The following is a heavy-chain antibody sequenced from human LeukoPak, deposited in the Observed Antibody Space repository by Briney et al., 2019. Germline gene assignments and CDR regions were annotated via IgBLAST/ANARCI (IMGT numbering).Heavy chain of an antibody. CDR1: GFTFSSYS. J-gene: IGHJ4*02. CDR2: ISSSSSTI. CDR3: ARNKGDFWSGYYGDY. Sequence: GGSLRLSCAASGFTFSSYSMNWVRQAPGKGLEWVSYISSSSSTIYYADSVKGRFTISRDNAKNSLYLQMNSLRAEDTAVYYCARNKGDFWSGYYGDYWGQGTLVTVSS. D-gene: IGHD3-3*01. V-gene: IGHV3-48*01.